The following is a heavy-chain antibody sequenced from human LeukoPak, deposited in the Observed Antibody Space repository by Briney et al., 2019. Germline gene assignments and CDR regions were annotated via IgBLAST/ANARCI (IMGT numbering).Heavy chain of an antibody. CDR3: ARDAVLWFGELTHLDY. D-gene: IGHD3-10*01. J-gene: IGHJ4*02. CDR1: GYTFTDYY. CDR2: INPHSGGT. V-gene: IGHV1-2*02. Sequence: GASVKVSCKASGYTFTDYYIHWVRQAPGHGLEWMGWINPHSGGTNFAQKFQGRVTMTRDTSISTAYMELSRLRSDDTAVYYCARDAVLWFGELTHLDYWGKGTLVTVSS.